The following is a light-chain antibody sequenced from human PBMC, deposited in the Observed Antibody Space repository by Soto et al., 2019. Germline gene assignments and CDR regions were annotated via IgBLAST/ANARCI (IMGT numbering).Light chain of an antibody. CDR3: CFYTGRTTWL. CDR1: DSDIGGYNL. V-gene: IGLV2-23*01. Sequence: QSALTQPASVSGSPGQSITISCTGNDSDIGGYNLVSWYQQHPGKAPKVLLYEGNERPSGVSNRFSGSKSGNTASLTISGLQAEDEAHYYSCFYTGRTTWLFGGGTKLTVL. J-gene: IGLJ3*02. CDR2: EGN.